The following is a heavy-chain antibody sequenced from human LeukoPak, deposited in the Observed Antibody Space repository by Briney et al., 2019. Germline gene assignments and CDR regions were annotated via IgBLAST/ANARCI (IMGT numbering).Heavy chain of an antibody. CDR1: GVPFSSSDW. J-gene: IGHJ4*02. D-gene: IGHD6-19*01. CDR3: ARRMRAVAGTDY. CDR2: IYHSGTT. Sequence: SGTLSLTCVVSGVPFSSSDWWTWVRQPPGKGREWIGEIYHSGTTNYNPSLKRRVTISVDTSKNQFSLKLSSVTAADTAVYYCARRMRAVAGTDYWGQGTLVTVSS. V-gene: IGHV4-4*02.